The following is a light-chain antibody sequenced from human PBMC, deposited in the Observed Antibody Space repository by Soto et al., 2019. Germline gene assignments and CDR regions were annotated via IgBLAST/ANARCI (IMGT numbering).Light chain of an antibody. CDR2: GAS. V-gene: IGKV3-20*01. CDR1: QSVRSNY. Sequence: EIVLTHSPGTLSFSPGERATLSCRASQSVRSNYLAWYQHKPGQTTLILVYGASSRASGITDRYSGTGSGTDFPLSISRLEAEDYAVYYCQKYGGSYWTFGQGTKVEI. J-gene: IGKJ1*01. CDR3: QKYGGSYWT.